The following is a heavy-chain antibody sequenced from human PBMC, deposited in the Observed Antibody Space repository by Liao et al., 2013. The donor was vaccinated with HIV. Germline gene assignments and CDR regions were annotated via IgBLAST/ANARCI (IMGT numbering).Heavy chain of an antibody. J-gene: IGHJ6*03. CDR3: ARDRDYGQYLYYMDV. CDR2: IYTSGST. V-gene: IGHV4-59*10. CDR1: GGSFSGYY. D-gene: IGHD4-17*01. Sequence: QVQLQQWGAGLLKPSETLSLTCAVYGGSFSGYYWSWIRQPAGKGLEWIGRIYTSGSTNYNPSLQSRVTMSIDTSKNLFSLNLTSVTAADTAVYYCARDRDYGQYLYYMDVWGTGTTVTVSS.